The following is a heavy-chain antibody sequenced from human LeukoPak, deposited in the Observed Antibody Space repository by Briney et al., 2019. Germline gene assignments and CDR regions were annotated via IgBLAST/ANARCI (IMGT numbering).Heavy chain of an antibody. J-gene: IGHJ2*01. CDR1: GGSISSYY. Sequence: SETLSLTCTVSGGSISSYYWSWIRQPPEKGLEWIGYIYYSGSTNYNPSLKSRVTISVDTSKNQFSLKLSSVTAADTAVYYCARHSGGRDSSGEYWYFDLWGRGTLVTVSS. CDR3: ARHSGGRDSSGEYWYFDL. V-gene: IGHV4-59*08. D-gene: IGHD3-22*01. CDR2: IYYSGST.